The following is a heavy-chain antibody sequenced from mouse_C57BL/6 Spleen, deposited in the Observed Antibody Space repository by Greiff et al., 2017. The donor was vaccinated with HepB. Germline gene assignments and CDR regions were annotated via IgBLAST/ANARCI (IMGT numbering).Heavy chain of an antibody. CDR3: ARCQRNDYDGGFAY. CDR1: GYTFTSYG. J-gene: IGHJ3*01. D-gene: IGHD2-4*01. CDR2: IYPRSGNT. V-gene: IGHV1-81*01. Sequence: QVQLQQSGAELARPGASVKLSCKASGYTFTSYGISWVKQRTGQGLEWIGEIYPRSGNTYYNEKFKGKATLTADKSSSTAYMELRSLTSEDSAVYFCARCQRNDYDGGFAYWGQGTLVTVSA.